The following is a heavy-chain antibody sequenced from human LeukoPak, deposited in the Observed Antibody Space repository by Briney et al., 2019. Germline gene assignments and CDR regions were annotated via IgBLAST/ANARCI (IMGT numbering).Heavy chain of an antibody. J-gene: IGHJ5*02. D-gene: IGHD7-27*01. CDR1: GFIVSNNH. V-gene: IGHV3-66*02. Sequence: PGGSLRLSCAASGFIVSNNHMSWVRQAPGKGLEWVSLTYTDTSAYYADSVKGRFTISRDNSKNTLNHQMNSLRVEDTAVYYCARESWGPVGPWGQGTLVTVSS. CDR3: ARESWGPVGP. CDR2: TYTDTSA.